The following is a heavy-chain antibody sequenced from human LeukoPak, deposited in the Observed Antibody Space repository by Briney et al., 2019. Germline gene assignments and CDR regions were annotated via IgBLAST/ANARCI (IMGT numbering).Heavy chain of an antibody. D-gene: IGHD3-3*01. CDR2: IYSGNNT. CDR1: GFTVSIPY. Sequence: GGSLRLSCAASGFTVSIPYMNWVRQAPGKGLEWVSVIYSGNNTYYADSVKGRFTIFRDKSKNTLYLQMNSLRPEDTAVYCCAKSGDFGVDYYYYYGLDVWGHGTTVTVTS. V-gene: IGHV3-66*02. CDR3: AKSGDFGVDYYYYYGLDV. J-gene: IGHJ6*02.